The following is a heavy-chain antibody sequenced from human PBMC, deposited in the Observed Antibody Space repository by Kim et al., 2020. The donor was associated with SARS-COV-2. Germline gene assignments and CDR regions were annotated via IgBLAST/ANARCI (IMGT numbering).Heavy chain of an antibody. J-gene: IGHJ4*02. CDR3: ARGVRFGESDY. CDR1: GGSISRGDYY. D-gene: IGHD3-10*01. CDR2: IYYSGST. V-gene: IGHV4-30-4*01. Sequence: SETLSLTCTVSGGSISRGDYYWSWIRQPPGKGLEWIGYIYYSGSTNYNPSLKSRVTMSIDTSKNLFSLKLSSVTAADTAVYYCARGVRFGESDYWGQGTLVTVSS.